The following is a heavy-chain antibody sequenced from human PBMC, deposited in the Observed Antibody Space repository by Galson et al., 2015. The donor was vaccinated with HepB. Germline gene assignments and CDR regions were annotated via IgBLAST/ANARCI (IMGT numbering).Heavy chain of an antibody. J-gene: IGHJ4*02. CDR2: ISSSSSYI. V-gene: IGHV3-21*01. CDR3: ARDRDAVAGKIDY. Sequence: SLRLSCAASGFTFSSYSMNWVRQAPGKGLEWVSSISSSSSYIYYADSVKGRFTISRDNAKNSLYLQMNSLRAEDTAVYYCARDRDAVAGKIDYWGQGTLVTVSS. D-gene: IGHD6-19*01. CDR1: GFTFSSYS.